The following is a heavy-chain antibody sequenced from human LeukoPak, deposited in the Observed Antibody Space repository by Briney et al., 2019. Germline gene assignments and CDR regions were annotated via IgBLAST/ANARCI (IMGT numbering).Heavy chain of an antibody. Sequence: SETLSPTCTVSGVSMSRGAFYWIWIRQHPGKGLEWIGNIYYSGSTYYNPSLKSRVTISVDRSKNQFSLKLTSVTAADTAVYYCARAFPFDDYGDPDAFDIWGQGTMVTVSS. CDR3: ARAFPFDDYGDPDAFDI. V-gene: IGHV4-30-4*08. D-gene: IGHD4-17*01. J-gene: IGHJ3*02. CDR1: GVSMSRGAFY. CDR2: IYYSGST.